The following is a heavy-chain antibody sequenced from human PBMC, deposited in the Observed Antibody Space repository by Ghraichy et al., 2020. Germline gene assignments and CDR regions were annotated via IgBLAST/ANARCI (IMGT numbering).Heavy chain of an antibody. CDR1: GYTFTGYY. CDR2: INPNSGGT. CDR3: ATNIEYNWNDVSWFDP. J-gene: IGHJ5*02. Sequence: ASVKVSCKASGYTFTGYYMHWVRQAPGQGLEWMGWINPNSGGTNYAQKFQGRVTMTRDTSISTAYMELSRLRSDDTAVYYCATNIEYNWNDVSWFDPWGQGTLVTVSS. D-gene: IGHD1-1*01. V-gene: IGHV1-2*02.